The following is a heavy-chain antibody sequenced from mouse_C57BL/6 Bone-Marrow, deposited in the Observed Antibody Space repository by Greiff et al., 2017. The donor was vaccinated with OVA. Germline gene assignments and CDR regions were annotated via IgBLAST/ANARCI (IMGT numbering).Heavy chain of an antibody. CDR1: GYTFTSYD. CDR3: ARKGSTVVATRYFDV. J-gene: IGHJ1*03. CDR2: IYPRDGST. Sequence: QVQLQQSGPELVKPGASVKLSCKASGYTFTSYDINWVKQRPGQGLEWIGWIYPRDGSTKYNEKFKGKATLTVDTSSSTAYMELHSLTSEESAVYFGARKGSTVVATRYFDVWGKGTTVTVSS. D-gene: IGHD1-1*01. V-gene: IGHV1-85*01.